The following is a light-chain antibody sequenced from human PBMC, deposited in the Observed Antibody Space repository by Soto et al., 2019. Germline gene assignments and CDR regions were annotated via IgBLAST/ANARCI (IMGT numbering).Light chain of an antibody. CDR1: QSVSSY. V-gene: IGKV3-11*01. Sequence: EIVLTQSPATLSLSPGERATLSCRASQSVSSYLAWYQQKPCQAPRLLIYDASNRATGIPARFSGSGSGTDFTLTISSLEPEDFAVYYCQQRRTFGGGTKVEIK. CDR2: DAS. J-gene: IGKJ4*01. CDR3: QQRRT.